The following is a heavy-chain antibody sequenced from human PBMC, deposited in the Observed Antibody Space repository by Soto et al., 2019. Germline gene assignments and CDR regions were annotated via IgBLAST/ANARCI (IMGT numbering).Heavy chain of an antibody. D-gene: IGHD3-3*01. V-gene: IGHV4-59*01. CDR3: ARGNLTYYDFCSGLPPRDYGMDV. CDR2: IYYSGST. J-gene: IGHJ6*02. Sequence: SETLSLTCTVSGGSISSYYWSWIRQPPGKGLEWIGYIYYSGSTNYNPSLKSRVTISVDTSKNQFSLKLSSVTAADTAVYYCARGNLTYYDFCSGLPPRDYGMDVWGQGTTVTVSS. CDR1: GGSISSYY.